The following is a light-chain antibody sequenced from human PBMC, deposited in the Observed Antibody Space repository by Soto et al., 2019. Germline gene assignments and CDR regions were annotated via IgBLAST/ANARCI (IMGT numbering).Light chain of an antibody. CDR1: QSITRW. CDR2: EAS. CDR3: QQYESYWT. Sequence: DIQMTQSPSTLSASVGDRVTITCRASQSITRWLAWYQQKPGKTPRLLIYEASSLANGVPSRFSGSGSETAFTLPINNRQPDDFATYYCQQYESYWTFGQGTKVDI. V-gene: IGKV1-5*03. J-gene: IGKJ1*01.